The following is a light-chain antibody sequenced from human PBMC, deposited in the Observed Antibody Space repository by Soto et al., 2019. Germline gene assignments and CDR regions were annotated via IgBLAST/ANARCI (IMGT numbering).Light chain of an antibody. CDR3: LSFDSSLSVV. CDR2: GNT. V-gene: IGLV1-40*01. J-gene: IGLJ2*01. Sequence: QSVLTQPPSVSGDPGQRVTISCTGSSSNIGAGYDVHWYQQLPGRAPKLLTYGNTNRPSGVPDRFSGSKSGTSASLAITGLQAEDEADYYCLSFDSSLSVVFGGGTKLTVL. CDR1: SSNIGAGYD.